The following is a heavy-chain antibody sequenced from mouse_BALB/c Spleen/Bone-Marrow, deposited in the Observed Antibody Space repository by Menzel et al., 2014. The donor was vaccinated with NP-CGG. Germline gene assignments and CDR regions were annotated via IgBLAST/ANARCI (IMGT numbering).Heavy chain of an antibody. J-gene: IGHJ2*01. D-gene: IGHD2-4*01. Sequence: DVKLVESGGGLVKPGGSLKLSCAASGFTFSSYSMSWVRQTPEKRLEWVATISSGGHYTYYPDSVKGRFTISRDNAKNTLYLQMSSLKSEDTAMYYCSKDGGYDYSYYFDYWGQGTTLTVSS. CDR2: ISSGGHYT. V-gene: IGHV5-6-4*01. CDR1: GFTFSSYS. CDR3: SKDGGYDYSYYFDY.